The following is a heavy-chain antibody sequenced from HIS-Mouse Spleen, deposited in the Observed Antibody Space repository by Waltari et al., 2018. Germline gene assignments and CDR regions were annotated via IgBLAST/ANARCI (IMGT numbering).Heavy chain of an antibody. D-gene: IGHD6-13*01. CDR2: IYYSGST. Sequence: QLQLQESRPGLVKPSETLSLTCTVSGGSISSSSYYWGWIRQPPGKGLEWSGSIYYSGSTYYNPSLKSRVTISVDTSKNQFSLKLSSVTAADTAVYYCAREIPYSSSWYDWYFDLWGRGTLVTVSS. V-gene: IGHV4-39*07. CDR3: AREIPYSSSWYDWYFDL. J-gene: IGHJ2*01. CDR1: GGSISSSSYY.